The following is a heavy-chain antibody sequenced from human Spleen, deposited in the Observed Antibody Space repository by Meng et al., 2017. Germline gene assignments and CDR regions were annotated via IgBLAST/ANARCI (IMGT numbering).Heavy chain of an antibody. CDR3: ARRAVRGDIDY. CDR1: GGSISSSSYY. V-gene: IGHV4-39*01. Sequence: QVQLQESGPGLVKPSQTLALTCTVSGGSISSSSYYWGWIRQPPGKGLEWIGNMHYSGTTYYNPSLKSRITISVDTSKNQFSLKLSSVTAADTAVYYCARRAVRGDIDYWGHGTLVTVSS. CDR2: MHYSGTT. J-gene: IGHJ4*01. D-gene: IGHD3-10*01.